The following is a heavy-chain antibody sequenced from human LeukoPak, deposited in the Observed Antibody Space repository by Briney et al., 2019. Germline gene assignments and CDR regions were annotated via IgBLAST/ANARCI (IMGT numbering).Heavy chain of an antibody. V-gene: IGHV4-34*01. D-gene: IGHD2-2*02. J-gene: IGHJ6*02. CDR3: ARGRALYYYYYGMDV. CDR1: GVSFSGYY. CDR2: INHSGST. Sequence: SSETLSLTCAVYGVSFSGYYWSWIRQPPGKGLEWVGEINHSGSTNYNPSLKSRVTISGDTSKNQFSLKLSSVTAADTAVYYCARGRALYYYYYGMDVWGQGTTVTVSS.